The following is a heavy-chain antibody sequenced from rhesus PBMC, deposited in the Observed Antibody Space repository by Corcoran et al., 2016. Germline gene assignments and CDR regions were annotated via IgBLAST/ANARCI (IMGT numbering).Heavy chain of an antibody. V-gene: IGHV4-127*01. CDR2: IGGSSGST. CDR3: ARRRIGNYFDY. J-gene: IGHJ4*01. D-gene: IGHD2-15*01. Sequence: QVQLQESGPGLVKPSETLSLTFAVSGGSISSGYGWCWIRQPPGKGREWIGYIGGSSGSTNYNPSLKSRATISKDTSKNQFSLKLSSVTAADTAVYYCARRRIGNYFDYWGQGVLVTVSS. CDR1: GGSISSGYG.